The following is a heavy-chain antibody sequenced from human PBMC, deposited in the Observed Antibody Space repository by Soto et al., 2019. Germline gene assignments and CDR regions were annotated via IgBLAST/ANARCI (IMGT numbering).Heavy chain of an antibody. Sequence: GASVKVSCKASGYTFTSYDINWVRQATGQGLEWMGWMNPNSGNTGYAQKFQGRVTMTRNTSISTAYMELSSLRSEDTAVYYCARVPSIFGVVIAPGYYYYMDGWGKGNTVTFSS. J-gene: IGHJ6*03. CDR2: MNPNSGNT. V-gene: IGHV1-8*01. CDR1: GYTFTSYD. CDR3: ARVPSIFGVVIAPGYYYYMDG. D-gene: IGHD3-3*01.